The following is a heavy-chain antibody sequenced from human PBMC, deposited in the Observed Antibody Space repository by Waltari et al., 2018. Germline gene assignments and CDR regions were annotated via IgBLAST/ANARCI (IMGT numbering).Heavy chain of an antibody. J-gene: IGHJ4*02. CDR3: ARQLSVWLLYDDY. V-gene: IGHV4-39*01. Sequence: QLQLQESGPGLVKPSETLSLTCTVSGGSISSSSYYWGWIRQPPGKGLEWIGSIYYSGRPAYNPPLKSRVTISVDTSKNQFSLKLSSVTAADTAVYYCARQLSVWLLYDDYWGQGTLVTVSS. CDR2: IYYSGRP. D-gene: IGHD3-3*01. CDR1: GGSISSSSYY.